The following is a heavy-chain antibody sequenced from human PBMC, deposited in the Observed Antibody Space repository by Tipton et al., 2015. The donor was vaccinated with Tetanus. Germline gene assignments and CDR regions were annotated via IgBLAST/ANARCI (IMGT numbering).Heavy chain of an antibody. V-gene: IGHV4-30-2*01. J-gene: IGHJ3*02. CDR3: AGVGSGWPGGAFDI. CDR2: IYHSGST. Sequence: TLSLTCAVSGGSISSGGYSWSWIRQPPGKGLEWIGYIYHSGSTYYNPSLKSRVTISVDRSKNQFSLELSSVTAADTAVYYCAGVGSGWPGGAFDIWGQGTMVTVSS. CDR1: GGSISSGGYS. D-gene: IGHD6-19*01.